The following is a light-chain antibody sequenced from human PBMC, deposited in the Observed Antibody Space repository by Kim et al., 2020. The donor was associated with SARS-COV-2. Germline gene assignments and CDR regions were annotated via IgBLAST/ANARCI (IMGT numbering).Light chain of an antibody. J-gene: IGKJ1*01. V-gene: IGKV3-15*01. CDR3: QQYDSWPLT. CDR2: GAS. CDR1: QAVDTK. Sequence: VSPGEKATLPCRASQAVDTKLAWYQQMPGQTPRLLIYGASTRATGIPARFSGSGSGAEFTLSISSLQSEDFAVYYCQQYDSWPLTFGQGTKVDIK.